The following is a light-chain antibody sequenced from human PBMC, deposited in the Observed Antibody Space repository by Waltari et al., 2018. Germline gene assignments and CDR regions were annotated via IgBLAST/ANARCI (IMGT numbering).Light chain of an antibody. Sequence: DIQMTQSPSPLSASVGDRVTITCRASQSTGSRLAWYQQKPGKAPRFLIYKASNFENGVPSRVSGSGSGTDFTLTISGLQPDDSATYFCQQYGGYPLTFGGGTKVEIK. CDR3: QQYGGYPLT. J-gene: IGKJ4*01. V-gene: IGKV1-5*03. CDR1: QSTGSR. CDR2: KAS.